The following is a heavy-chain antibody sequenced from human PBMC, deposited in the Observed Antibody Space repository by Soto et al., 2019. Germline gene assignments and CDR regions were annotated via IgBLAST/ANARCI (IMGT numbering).Heavy chain of an antibody. J-gene: IGHJ2*01. V-gene: IGHV4-30-2*01. CDR2: IYHSGST. Sequence: QLQLQSSSAGVMKPSTTLSLTSVVCGCTSSSGSYCRGWIRQPPGDALEWSGYIYHSGSTYYKPSLKSRVTISVDRSKNQFSLKLSSVTAADTAVYYCARAPPYDDSSGYYLWYFDLWGRGTLVTVSS. CDR3: ARAPPYDDSSGYYLWYFDL. D-gene: IGHD3-22*01. CDR1: GCTSSSGSYC.